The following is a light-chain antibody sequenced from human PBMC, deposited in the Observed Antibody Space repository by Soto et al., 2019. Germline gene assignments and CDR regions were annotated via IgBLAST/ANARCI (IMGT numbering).Light chain of an antibody. V-gene: IGKV1-39*01. CDR2: AAS. CDR3: QQTYSTPGS. J-gene: IGKJ1*01. CDR1: RSIAGY. Sequence: DIQMTQYPSLLSASLANIVSMTCRASRSIAGYLNWYQQKPGEAPYLLIYAASNLQSGVPSRFSGSGSGTNFTVTIRSLQPEDLANYYCQQTYSTPGSFGQGTKV.